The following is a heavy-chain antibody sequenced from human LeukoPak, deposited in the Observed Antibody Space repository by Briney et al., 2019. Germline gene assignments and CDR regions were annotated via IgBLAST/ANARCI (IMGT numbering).Heavy chain of an antibody. Sequence: SVKVSCKTSGGTFSSYTISWVRQAPGQGLEWMGGIIPIFGTPHYAQKFQDRVTITADASTSTAYMELSSLRSEDTAVYYCARDKGTSYLSSFDYWGQGTLVTVSS. V-gene: IGHV1-69*13. CDR2: IIPIFGTP. CDR3: ARDKGTSYLSSFDY. CDR1: GGTFSSYT. J-gene: IGHJ4*02. D-gene: IGHD6-6*01.